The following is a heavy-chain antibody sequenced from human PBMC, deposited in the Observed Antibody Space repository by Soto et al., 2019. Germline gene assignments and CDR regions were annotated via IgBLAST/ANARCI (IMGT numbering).Heavy chain of an antibody. D-gene: IGHD2-2*01. CDR1: GFTFTSYP. CDR3: ERETRSSNYYGMDV. Sequence: QVQLVESGGGVVQPGRSLRLSCAASGFTFTSYPMHWVRQAPGKGLEWVAVISYDGSNKYNADSVKGRFTISRDNSKNTLYLQMNSLRAEDTAVYYCERETRSSNYYGMDVWGQGTTVTVSS. CDR2: ISYDGSNK. J-gene: IGHJ6*02. V-gene: IGHV3-30-3*01.